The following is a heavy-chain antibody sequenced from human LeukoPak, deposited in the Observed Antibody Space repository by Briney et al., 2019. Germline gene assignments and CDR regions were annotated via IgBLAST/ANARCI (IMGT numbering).Heavy chain of an antibody. CDR2: ISGSGTNI. CDR3: AISANGGNSFWNY. CDR1: GFTFSDYY. J-gene: IGHJ4*02. Sequence: GGSLRLSCAASGFTFSDYYMTWIRQAPGKGLEWDSYISGSGTNIDYADSVKGRFTISRDNAKNSVYLQMNSLRAEDTAVYYCAISANGGNSFWNYWGQGTLVTVSS. D-gene: IGHD4-23*01. V-gene: IGHV3-11*01.